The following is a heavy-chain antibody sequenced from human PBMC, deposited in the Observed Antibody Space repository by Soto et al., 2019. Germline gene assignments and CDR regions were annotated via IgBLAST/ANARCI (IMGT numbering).Heavy chain of an antibody. J-gene: IGHJ4*02. CDR3: AKFETGSNR. CDR1: GFTFSSYA. CDR2: ISGSGGST. Sequence: EVQLLESGGGLVQPGGSLILSCSASGFTFSSYAMSWVRQAPGKGLEWVSAISGSGGSTYYADSLKGRFTISRHNSKNTLYIQMNSLSAEDTAVYYCAKFETGSNRWGQGTLVTVSS. V-gene: IGHV3-23*01. D-gene: IGHD1-1*01.